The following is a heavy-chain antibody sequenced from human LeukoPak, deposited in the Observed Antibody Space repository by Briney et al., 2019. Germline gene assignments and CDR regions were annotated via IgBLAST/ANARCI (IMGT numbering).Heavy chain of an antibody. D-gene: IGHD5-18*01. CDR3: ARGTDTAMARGIDY. CDR1: GGSISSYY. CDR2: IYYNGST. J-gene: IGHJ4*02. V-gene: IGHV4-59*01. Sequence: SETLSLTCTVSGGSISSYYWSWIRQPPGKGLEWIGYIYYNGSTNYNPSLKSRVTISVDTSKNQFSLKLSSVTAADTAVYYCARGTDTAMARGIDYWGQGTLVTVSS.